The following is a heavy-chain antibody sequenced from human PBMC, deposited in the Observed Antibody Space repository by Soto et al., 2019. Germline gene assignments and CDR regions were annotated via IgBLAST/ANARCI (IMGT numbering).Heavy chain of an antibody. CDR3: TRVGYSSGWYHYYYYYGMDV. V-gene: IGHV3-49*04. Sequence: GGSLRLSCTASGFTFGDDAMSWGRQAPGKGLEWVGFIRSKAYGGTTEYAASVKGRFTISRDDSKSIAYLQMNSLKTEDTAVYYCTRVGYSSGWYHYYYYYGMDVWGQGTTVTVSS. D-gene: IGHD6-19*01. CDR1: GFTFGDDA. CDR2: IRSKAYGGTT. J-gene: IGHJ6*02.